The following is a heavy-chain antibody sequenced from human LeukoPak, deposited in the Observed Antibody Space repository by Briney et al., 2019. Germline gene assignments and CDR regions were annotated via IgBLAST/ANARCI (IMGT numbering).Heavy chain of an antibody. V-gene: IGHV1-18*01. Sequence: GASVKVSCTASGYTFSSYGISWVRQAPGQGLEWMGWINIYNGNPNYAQKFQGRVIITTYPSTRTAYLELRSLRCDDTAVYYCARDKYDSVWGSHRPYFDYWGQGTLVTVSS. J-gene: IGHJ4*02. D-gene: IGHD3-16*02. CDR2: INIYNGNP. CDR3: ARDKYDSVWGSHRPYFDY. CDR1: GYTFSSYG.